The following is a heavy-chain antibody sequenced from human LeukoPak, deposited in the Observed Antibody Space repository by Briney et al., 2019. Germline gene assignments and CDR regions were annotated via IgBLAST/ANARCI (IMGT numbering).Heavy chain of an antibody. CDR1: GYTFTSYA. Sequence: ASVKVSCKASGYTFTSYAMHWVRQAPGHRLEWMGWINAGNGNTKYSQKFQGRVTITRDTSASTAYMELSSLRSEDTAVYYCARANTMVRGVIPYFDYWGQGTLVTVSS. J-gene: IGHJ4*02. V-gene: IGHV1-3*01. CDR3: ARANTMVRGVIPYFDY. CDR2: INAGNGNT. D-gene: IGHD3-10*01.